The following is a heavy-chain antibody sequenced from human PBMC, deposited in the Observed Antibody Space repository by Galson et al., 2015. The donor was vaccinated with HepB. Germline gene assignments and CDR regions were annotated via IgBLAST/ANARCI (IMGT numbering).Heavy chain of an antibody. J-gene: IGHJ4*02. CDR2: INQDGSEK. D-gene: IGHD4-17*01. CDR1: GFTFRRYW. V-gene: IGHV3-7*03. CDR3: ARSNGDSHDY. Sequence: SLRLSCAASGFTFRRYWMNWVRQAPGKGLEWVANINQDGSEKYYVDSVEGRFTISRDNANNSLYLELSSLRAEDTALYYCARSNGDSHDYWGQGTLVTVSS.